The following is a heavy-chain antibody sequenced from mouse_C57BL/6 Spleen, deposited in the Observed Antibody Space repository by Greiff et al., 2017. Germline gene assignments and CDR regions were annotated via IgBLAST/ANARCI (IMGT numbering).Heavy chain of an antibody. CDR3: ARYGSRGDWYFDV. D-gene: IGHD1-1*01. Sequence: QVQLQQSGPELVKPGASVKISCKASGYAFSSSWMNWVKQRPGKGLEWIGRIYPGDGDTNYNGKFKGKATLTADTSYSTAYMQLSSLTSEDSAVYFCARYGSRGDWYFDVWGTGTTVTVSS. J-gene: IGHJ1*03. V-gene: IGHV1-82*01. CDR1: GYAFSSSW. CDR2: IYPGDGDT.